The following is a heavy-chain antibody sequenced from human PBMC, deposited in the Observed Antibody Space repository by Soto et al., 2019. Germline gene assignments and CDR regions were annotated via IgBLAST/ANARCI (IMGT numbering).Heavy chain of an antibody. CDR2: IYHDGSVQ. J-gene: IGHJ6*02. CDR1: GFNFGSHG. CDR3: AKDFKVSVRYYGSLNYYYGMDV. D-gene: IGHD3-10*01. Sequence: GGSQRLSYAASGFNFGSHGVHLVRQAPGKGVEWVSLIYHDGSVQYYSDYVKGRFSISRDNSKSTLLLQMSSLRPEDAAVYYCAKDFKVSVRYYGSLNYYYGMDVWGQGTAVTVSS. V-gene: IGHV3-30*18.